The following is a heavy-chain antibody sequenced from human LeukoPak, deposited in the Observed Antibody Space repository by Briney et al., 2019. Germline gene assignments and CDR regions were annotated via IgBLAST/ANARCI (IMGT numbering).Heavy chain of an antibody. V-gene: IGHV4-4*07. Sequence: SETLSLTCTVSGGSLSSYYWSWIRQPAGKGLEWIGRIYTSGSTNYNPSLKSRVTMSVDTSKNQFSLKLSSVTAADTAVYYCARGPPHIVVVVAANNYYYMDVWGKGTTVTVSS. CDR3: ARGPPHIVVVVAANNYYYMDV. D-gene: IGHD2-15*01. J-gene: IGHJ6*03. CDR2: IYTSGST. CDR1: GGSLSSYY.